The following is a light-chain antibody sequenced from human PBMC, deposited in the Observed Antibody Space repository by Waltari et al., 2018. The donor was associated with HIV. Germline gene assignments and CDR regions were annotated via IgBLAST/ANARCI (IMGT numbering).Light chain of an antibody. CDR1: QSLSNPY. J-gene: IGKJ4*01. Sequence: EIVLTQSPGTLSLSPGEIATLSCRASQSLSNPYLAWYQQRPGQAPRLLIFGASGRATGIPDRFSGSGSGTDFTLTISRLEPEDFAVYHCQQYDSSPLTFGGGTKVEIK. V-gene: IGKV3-20*01. CDR3: QQYDSSPLT. CDR2: GAS.